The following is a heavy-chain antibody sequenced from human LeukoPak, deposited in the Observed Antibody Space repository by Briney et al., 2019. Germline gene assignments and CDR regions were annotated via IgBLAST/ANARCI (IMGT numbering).Heavy chain of an antibody. D-gene: IGHD1-26*01. CDR3: ARASRELLTGFDY. Sequence: ASVKVSCKASGYTFTGYYLYWVRQAPGQGLEWMGWINPNSGGTNYAQKFQGRVTMTRDTSISTAYMELSRLRSDDTAVYYCARASRELLTGFDYWGQGTLVTVSS. J-gene: IGHJ4*02. CDR2: INPNSGGT. V-gene: IGHV1-2*02. CDR1: GYTFTGYY.